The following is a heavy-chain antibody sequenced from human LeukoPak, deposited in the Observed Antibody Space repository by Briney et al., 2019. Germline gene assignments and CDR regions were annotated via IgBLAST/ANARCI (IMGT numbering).Heavy chain of an antibody. CDR3: AREYGWSFES. CDR2: MKEDRSEK. J-gene: IGHJ4*02. D-gene: IGHD2-8*02. V-gene: IGHV3-7*01. Sequence: PGGSLRLSCVASGVTFSRYWMSWVRQAPGKGLEWVANMKEDRSEKYYVDSVKGRFTISRDNAKNSLYLQMDSLRAEDTAVYYCAREYGWSFESWGQGTLVTVSS. CDR1: GVTFSRYW.